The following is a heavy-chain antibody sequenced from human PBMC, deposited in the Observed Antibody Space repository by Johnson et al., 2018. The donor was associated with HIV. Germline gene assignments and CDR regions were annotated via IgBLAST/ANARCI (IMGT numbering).Heavy chain of an antibody. D-gene: IGHD3-10*01. CDR1: GFTFSSYG. J-gene: IGHJ3*02. V-gene: IGHV3-30*02. CDR3: AKEQWFGELFSAFDI. Sequence: VQLVESGGGVVQPGGSLRLSCAASGFTFSSYGMHWVRQAPGKGLEWVAFIRYAGSNKYYADSVKGRFTISRDNSKNTLYLQMNSLRAEDTAVYYCAKEQWFGELFSAFDIWGQGTMVTVS. CDR2: IRYAGSNK.